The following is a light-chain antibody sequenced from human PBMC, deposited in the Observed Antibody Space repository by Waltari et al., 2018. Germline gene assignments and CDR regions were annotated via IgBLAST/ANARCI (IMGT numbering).Light chain of an antibody. CDR1: QSVGKY. J-gene: IGKJ1*01. CDR3: QKYESLPAT. V-gene: IGKV3-20*01. CDR2: ETY. Sequence: EMVLTQSPGTLSLSPGERATPSCRASQSVGKYLAWYQQRPGQAPRLLIYETYRRATGTPDRFTGSGSGTDFSLTISRLEPEDFAVYYCQKYESLPATFGQGTTVEIK.